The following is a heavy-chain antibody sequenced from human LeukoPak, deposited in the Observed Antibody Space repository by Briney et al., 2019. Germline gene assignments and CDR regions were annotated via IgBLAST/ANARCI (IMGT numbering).Heavy chain of an antibody. V-gene: IGHV3-21*01. CDR2: ISSSSSYI. CDR3: ARDRAAAGTLYYYYYMDV. D-gene: IGHD6-13*01. CDR1: GFTFSSYS. J-gene: IGHJ6*03. Sequence: GGSLRLSCAASGFTFSSYSMNWVRQAPGKGLGWVSSISSSSSYIYYADSVKGRFTISRDNAKNSLYLQMNSLRAEDTAVYYCARDRAAAGTLYYYYYMDVWGKGTTVTVSS.